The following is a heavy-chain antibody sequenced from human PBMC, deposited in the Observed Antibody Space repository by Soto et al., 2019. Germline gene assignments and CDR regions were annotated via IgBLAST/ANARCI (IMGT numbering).Heavy chain of an antibody. CDR2: ISGSGGST. V-gene: IGHV3-23*01. CDR1: GFTFSSYA. CDR3: AKDLHLSTTQPPVVALGFDP. Sequence: PGGSLRLSCAASGFTFSSYAMSWVRQAPGKGLEWVSAISGSGGSTYYADSVKGRFTISRDNSKNTLYLQMNSLRAEDTAVYYCAKDLHLSTTQPPVVALGFDPWGQGTLVTVSS. D-gene: IGHD2-15*01. J-gene: IGHJ5*02.